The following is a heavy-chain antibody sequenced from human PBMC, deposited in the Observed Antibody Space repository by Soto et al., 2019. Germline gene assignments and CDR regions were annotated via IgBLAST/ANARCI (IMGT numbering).Heavy chain of an antibody. CDR1: GFSFSSVA. Sequence: EVQLLESGGGRVQPGGSLRLSCAASGFSFSSVAMNWVRQAPGKGLEWVSFISGGGGNTDYADSVKGRFRVSRDNSRSTLILEMNSLRVEDTGIYFCAKGGSALPIFEHWGQGALVTVS. V-gene: IGHV3-23*01. J-gene: IGHJ4*02. CDR2: ISGGGGNT. CDR3: AKGGSALPIFEH.